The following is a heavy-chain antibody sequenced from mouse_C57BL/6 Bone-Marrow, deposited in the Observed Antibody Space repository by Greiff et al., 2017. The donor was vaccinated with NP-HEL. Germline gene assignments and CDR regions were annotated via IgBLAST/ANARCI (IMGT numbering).Heavy chain of an antibody. CDR2: IWGDGST. CDR3: AKRWDYYGSSLYAMDY. Sequence: VKLVESGPGLVAPSQSLSITCTVSGFSLTSYGVSWVRQPPGKGLEWLGVIWGDGSTNYHSALISRLSISKDNSKSHVVLKLNSLQTDDTATYDCAKRWDYYGSSLYAMDYWGQGTSVTVSS. V-gene: IGHV2-3*01. J-gene: IGHJ4*01. CDR1: GFSLTSYG. D-gene: IGHD1-1*01.